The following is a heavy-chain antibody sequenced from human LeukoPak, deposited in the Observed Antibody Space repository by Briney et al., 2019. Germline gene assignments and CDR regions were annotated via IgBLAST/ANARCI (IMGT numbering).Heavy chain of an antibody. D-gene: IGHD3-22*01. V-gene: IGHV4-39*01. J-gene: IGHJ6*02. CDR2: IYYSGST. CDR3: ASEGYYDSSGYYDLPSYYYYGMGV. CDR1: GGSISSSSYY. Sequence: SETLSLTCTVSGGSISSSSYYWGWIRQPPGKGLEWIGSIYYSGSTYYNPSLKSRVTISVDTSKNQFSQKLSSVTAADTAVYYCASEGYYDSSGYYDLPSYYYYGMGVWGQGTTVTVSS.